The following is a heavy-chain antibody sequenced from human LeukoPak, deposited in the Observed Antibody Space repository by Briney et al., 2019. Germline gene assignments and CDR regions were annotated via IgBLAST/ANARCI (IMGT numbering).Heavy chain of an antibody. Sequence: SETLSLTCTVSGGSISSYYWSWIRQPAGKGLEWIGRLYTSGSTNYNPSLKSRVTMSVDTSKNQFSLKLRSVTAADTAVYYCARGYNWGSPTRNFYYLDVWGKGTTVTVSS. V-gene: IGHV4-4*07. CDR3: ARGYNWGSPTRNFYYLDV. CDR2: LYTSGST. J-gene: IGHJ6*03. CDR1: GGSISSYY. D-gene: IGHD7-27*01.